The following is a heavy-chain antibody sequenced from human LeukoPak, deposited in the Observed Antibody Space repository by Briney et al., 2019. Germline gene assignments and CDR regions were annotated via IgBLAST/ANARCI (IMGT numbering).Heavy chain of an antibody. CDR2: IYYSGST. Sequence: SETLSLTCTVSGGSISSSSYYWGWIRQPPGKGLEWIGSIYYSGSTYYNPSLQSRVTISVDTSKNQFSLKLSSVTAADTAVYYCAEVSGMVRGVFSRDYWGQGTLVTVSS. J-gene: IGHJ4*02. D-gene: IGHD3-10*01. CDR3: AEVSGMVRGVFSRDY. V-gene: IGHV4-39*01. CDR1: GGSISSSSYY.